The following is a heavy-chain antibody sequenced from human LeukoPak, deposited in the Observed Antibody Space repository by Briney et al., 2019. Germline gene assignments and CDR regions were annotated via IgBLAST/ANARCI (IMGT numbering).Heavy chain of an antibody. CDR3: AKGAGDDSSRYLAIDY. J-gene: IGHJ4*02. CDR1: GVSISSSN. CDR2: ISGSGGST. V-gene: IGHV3-23*01. Sequence: ETLSLTCAVSGVSISSSNWWSWVRQAPGKGLEWVSTISGSGGSTYYADSVKRRFTISRDNSKNTLYLQMNSLRAEDTALYYCAKGAGDDSSRYLAIDYWGQATLVTVSS. D-gene: IGHD3-22*01.